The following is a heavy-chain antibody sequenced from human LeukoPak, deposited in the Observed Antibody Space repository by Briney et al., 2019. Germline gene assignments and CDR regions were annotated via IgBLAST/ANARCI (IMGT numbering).Heavy chain of an antibody. CDR2: INHSGST. CDR3: ARVGYQGAFDI. Sequence: SETLSLTCAVSGGSISSGGYSWSWIRQPPGKGLEWIGYINHSGSTYYNPSLKSRVTISVDRSKNQFSLKLSSVTAADTAVYYCARVGYQGAFDIWGQGTMVTVSS. D-gene: IGHD6-13*01. CDR1: GGSISSGGYS. J-gene: IGHJ3*02. V-gene: IGHV4-30-2*01.